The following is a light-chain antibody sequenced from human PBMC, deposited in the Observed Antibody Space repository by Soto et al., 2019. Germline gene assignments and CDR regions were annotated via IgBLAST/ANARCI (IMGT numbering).Light chain of an antibody. CDR2: AAS. CDR1: QGISSY. CDR3: QQLNSYPWT. J-gene: IGKJ2*01. V-gene: IGKV1-9*01. Sequence: IQLTQSPSSLSASVGDRVTITCRVSQGISSYLAWYQQKPGKAPKLLIYAASTLQSGVPSRFSGSGSGTDFTLTISSLQPEDFATYYCQQLNSYPWTFGQGTKLEIK.